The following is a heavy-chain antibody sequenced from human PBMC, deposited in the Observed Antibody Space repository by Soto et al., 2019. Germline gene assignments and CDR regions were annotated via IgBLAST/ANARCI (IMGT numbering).Heavy chain of an antibody. CDR1: GYTFTSYD. V-gene: IGHV1-8*01. Sequence: GASVKVSCKASGYTFTSYDINWVRQATGQGLEWMGWMNPNSGNTGYAQKFQGRVTMTRNTSISTAYMELSSLRSEDTAVYYCARRGGYDRNYYYYYYIDVWGKGTTVTVSS. CDR2: MNPNSGNT. D-gene: IGHD5-12*01. CDR3: ARRGGYDRNYYYYYYIDV. J-gene: IGHJ6*03.